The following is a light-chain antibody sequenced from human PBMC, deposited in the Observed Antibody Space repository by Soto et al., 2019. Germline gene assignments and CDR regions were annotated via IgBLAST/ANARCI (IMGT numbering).Light chain of an antibody. Sequence: QSALTQPASVSGSPGQSITISCTGTSSGVGGYNSVSWYQQHPGKAPTLMIYEVNNRPSGVSNRFSGSKSGNTASLTISGLQAEDEADYYCNSYTSGSTYVLGTGTKVTVL. CDR3: NSYTSGSTYV. V-gene: IGLV2-14*01. CDR2: EVN. J-gene: IGLJ1*01. CDR1: SSGVGGYNS.